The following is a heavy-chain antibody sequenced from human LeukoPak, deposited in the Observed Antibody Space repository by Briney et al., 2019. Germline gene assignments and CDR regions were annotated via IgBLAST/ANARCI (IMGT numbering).Heavy chain of an antibody. Sequence: GGSLRLSCAASGFTFSSYSMNWVRQAPGKGLEWVSYISSSSSTIYYADSVKGRFTISRDNAKNSLYLQMNSLRAEDTAGYDCAREGVLWLGESPQVPYYFDYWGQGTLVTASS. V-gene: IGHV3-48*01. CDR2: ISSSSSTI. D-gene: IGHD3-10*01. J-gene: IGHJ4*02. CDR3: AREGVLWLGESPQVPYYFDY. CDR1: GFTFSSYS.